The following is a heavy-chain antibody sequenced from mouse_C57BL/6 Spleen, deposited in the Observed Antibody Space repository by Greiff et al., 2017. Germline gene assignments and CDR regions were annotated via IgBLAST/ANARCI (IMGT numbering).Heavy chain of an antibody. CDR3: ARGDYDGGNAMDY. Sequence: VQLQQPGAELVRPGSSVKLSCKASGYTFTSYWMHWVQQRPIQGLEWIGNIDPSDSETHYNQKFKDKATLTVDKSSSTAYMQLSSLTSEDSAVYYCARGDYDGGNAMDYWGQGTSVTVSS. CDR2: IDPSDSET. CDR1: GYTFTSYW. V-gene: IGHV1-52*01. D-gene: IGHD2-4*01. J-gene: IGHJ4*01.